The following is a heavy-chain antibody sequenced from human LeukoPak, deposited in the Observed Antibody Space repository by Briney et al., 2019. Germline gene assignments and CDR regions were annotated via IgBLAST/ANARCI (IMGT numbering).Heavy chain of an antibody. CDR3: ARDRPPGGDY. CDR1: GFTVSSNY. CDR2: IYSGGST. Sequence: GGSLRLSCAASGFTVSSNYMSWVRQDPGTGLEWVSVIYSGGSTYYAEAVKGRFTISRDNSKNTLYLQMNSRRAEDTAVYYCARDRPPGGDYWGQGTLVTVSS. V-gene: IGHV3-66*01. D-gene: IGHD3-16*01. J-gene: IGHJ4*02.